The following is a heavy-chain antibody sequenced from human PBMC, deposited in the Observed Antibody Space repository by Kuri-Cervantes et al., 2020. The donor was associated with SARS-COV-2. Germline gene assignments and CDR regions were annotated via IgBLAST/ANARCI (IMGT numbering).Heavy chain of an antibody. CDR1: GGSISSYY. D-gene: IGHD3-22*01. Sequence: SETLSLTCPVSGGSISSYYWSWIRQPPGKGLEWIGYIYYSGSTNYNPSLKSRVTISVDTSKNQFSLKLSSVTAADTAVYYCARANYYYDSSGWGCYFDYWGQGTMVTVSS. CDR3: ARANYYYDSSGWGCYFDY. CDR2: IYYSGST. V-gene: IGHV4-59*01. J-gene: IGHJ4*02.